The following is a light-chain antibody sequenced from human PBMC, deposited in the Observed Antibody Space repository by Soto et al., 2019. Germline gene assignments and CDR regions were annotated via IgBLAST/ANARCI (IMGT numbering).Light chain of an antibody. V-gene: IGKV3-20*01. CDR2: CVS. CDR1: QSVTSTF. Sequence: EIVLTQSPDILSLSPGDSASLSCRASQSVTSTFLAWYQQKPGQAPRLLIYCVSSRATGIPDRFSGSGSGTDFTLTISRLEPEDFAVYYCQQYGSSPPFTFGPGTKVGLK. CDR3: QQYGSSPPFT. J-gene: IGKJ3*01.